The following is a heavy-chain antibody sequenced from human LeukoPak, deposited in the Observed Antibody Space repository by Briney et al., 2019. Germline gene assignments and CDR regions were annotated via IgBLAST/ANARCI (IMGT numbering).Heavy chain of an antibody. V-gene: IGHV3-23*01. CDR1: GFTFSNYD. D-gene: IGHD6-19*01. J-gene: IGHJ4*02. CDR3: AKERSGGWPFDY. CDR2: ISGSGGTT. Sequence: GGSLRLSCAASGFTFSNYDMSWVRQAPGKGLEWVSGISGSGGTTYYADSVKGRLTISRDNSENTLYLQMNSLRADDTALYYCAKERSGGWPFDYWGPGTLVTVSS.